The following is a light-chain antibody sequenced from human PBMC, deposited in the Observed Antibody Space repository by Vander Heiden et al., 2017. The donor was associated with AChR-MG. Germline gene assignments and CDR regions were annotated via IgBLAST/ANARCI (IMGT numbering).Light chain of an antibody. CDR1: QSVSSSY. CDR2: GAS. V-gene: IGKV3-20*01. J-gene: IGKJ2*01. CDR3: QQYCSSQYT. Sequence: EIVFTQSPRTLPLSPGERATLSCRASQSVSSSYLAWYQQKPGQAPRLLIYGASSRATGIPDRFSGSGSGTDFTLTISRLEPEDFAVYYCQQYCSSQYTFGQGTKLEIK.